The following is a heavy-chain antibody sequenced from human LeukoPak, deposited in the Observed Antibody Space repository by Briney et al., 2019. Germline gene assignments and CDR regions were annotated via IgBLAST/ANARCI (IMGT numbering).Heavy chain of an antibody. J-gene: IGHJ6*02. CDR2: INHSGST. CDR3: ARGSYYYYYGMDV. CDR1: GGSFSGYY. Sequence: SETLSLTCAVYGGSFSGYYWSWIRQPPGKGLEWIGEINHSGSTNYNPSLKSRVTISVDTSKNQFSLKLSSVTAADTAVYYWARGSYYYYYGMDVWGQGTTVTVSS. V-gene: IGHV4-34*01.